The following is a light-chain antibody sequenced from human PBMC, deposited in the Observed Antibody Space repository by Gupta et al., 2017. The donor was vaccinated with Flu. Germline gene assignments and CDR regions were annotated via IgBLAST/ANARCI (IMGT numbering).Light chain of an antibody. CDR3: QQSDNILWT. J-gene: IGKJ1*01. Sequence: DIQMTQSPSSLSASVGDRVIITCQASQDIGSYLNWYQQKPGTAPKLLIFKASTVESGVPSRFSGGGSGTSFTLTISRLQPEDFGVYYCQQSDNILWTFGQGTXV. CDR1: QDIGSY. V-gene: IGKV1-39*01. CDR2: KAS.